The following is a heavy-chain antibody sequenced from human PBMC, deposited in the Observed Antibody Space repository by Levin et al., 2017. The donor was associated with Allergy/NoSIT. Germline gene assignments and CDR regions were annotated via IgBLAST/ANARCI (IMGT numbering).Heavy chain of an antibody. CDR3: ARGGSYYNVGNY. CDR1: GGSIRSGGYY. CDR2: IYYSGTT. Sequence: SQTLSLPCTVSGGSIRSGGYYWRWIRQHPGKGLEWIGYIYYSGTTYYNPSLKSRVTISVDTSKNQFSLKLSSVTAADTAVYYCARGGSYYNVGNYWGQGTLVTVSS. J-gene: IGHJ4*02. D-gene: IGHD3-10*01. V-gene: IGHV4-31*03.